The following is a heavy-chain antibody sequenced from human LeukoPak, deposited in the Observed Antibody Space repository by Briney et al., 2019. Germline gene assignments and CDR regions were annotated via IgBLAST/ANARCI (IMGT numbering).Heavy chain of an antibody. D-gene: IGHD2-2*01. CDR3: ARGGDVVVPAAWFDY. CDR1: GFTFSDYY. CDR2: ISSSGSTT. J-gene: IGHJ4*02. Sequence: GGSLRLSCAASGFTFSDYYMSWIRQAPGKGLEWVSYISSSGSTTYYADSVKGRFTISRDNAKNSLYLQMNSLRAEDTAVYYCARGGDVVVPAAWFDYWGQGTLVTVSS. V-gene: IGHV3-11*01.